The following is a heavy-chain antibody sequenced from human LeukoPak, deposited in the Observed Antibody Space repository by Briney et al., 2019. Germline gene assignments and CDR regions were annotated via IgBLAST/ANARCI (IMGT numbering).Heavy chain of an antibody. J-gene: IGHJ4*02. Sequence: ASVKVSCKASGYTFTTYGINWVRQAPGQELEWMGWIRTHNGDTNYAQNLQGRVTLTTDTSTSTAYMELKSLISDDAAVYYCARGGSSWAEYGLFDYWGQGTLVTVSS. CDR3: ARGGSSWAEYGLFDY. D-gene: IGHD6-13*01. V-gene: IGHV1-18*01. CDR2: IRTHNGDT. CDR1: GYTFTTYG.